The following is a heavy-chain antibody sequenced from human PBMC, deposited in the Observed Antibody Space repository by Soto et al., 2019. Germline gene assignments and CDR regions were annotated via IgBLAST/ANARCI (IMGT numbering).Heavy chain of an antibody. CDR1: GFTFSSYG. Sequence: QVQLVESGGGVVQPGRSLRLSCAASGFTFSSYGMHWVRQAPGKGLEWVAVISYDGSNKYYADSVQGRFTISRDNSKNTLYLQMNSLRAEDTAVYYCAKESVDGITGKKYYYYGMDVWGQGTTVTVSS. V-gene: IGHV3-30*18. J-gene: IGHJ6*02. CDR2: ISYDGSNK. CDR3: AKESVDGITGKKYYYYGMDV. D-gene: IGHD1-20*01.